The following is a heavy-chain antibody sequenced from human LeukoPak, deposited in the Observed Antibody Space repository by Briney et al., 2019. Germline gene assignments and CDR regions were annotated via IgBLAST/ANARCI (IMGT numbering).Heavy chain of an antibody. CDR1: GYTFTSYG. D-gene: IGHD3-16*01. CDR3: ARDALPGGLNWFDP. J-gene: IGHJ5*02. Sequence: ASVRVSCKASGYTFTSYGISWVRQAPGQGLEWMGWISAYNGNTNYAQKLQGRVTMTTDTSTSTAYMELRSLRSDDTAVYYCARDALPGGLNWFDPWGQGTLVTVSS. CDR2: ISAYNGNT. V-gene: IGHV1-18*01.